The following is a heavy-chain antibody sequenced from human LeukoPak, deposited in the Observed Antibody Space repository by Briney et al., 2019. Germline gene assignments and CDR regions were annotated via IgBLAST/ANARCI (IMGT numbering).Heavy chain of an antibody. D-gene: IGHD5-24*01. CDR2: ISSSGSYI. V-gene: IGHV3-21*01. Sequence: GGSLRLSCAASGFTFSTYSMNWVRQAPGKGLEWVSTISSSGSYIYYADSVKGRFTISRDNAKNSLYLQMNSLRAEDTAVYYCARGPAGYNFDYWGQGTLVTVSS. CDR1: GFTFSTYS. CDR3: ARGPAGYNFDY. J-gene: IGHJ4*02.